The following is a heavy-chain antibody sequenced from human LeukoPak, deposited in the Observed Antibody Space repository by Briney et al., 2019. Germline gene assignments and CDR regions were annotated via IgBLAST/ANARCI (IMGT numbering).Heavy chain of an antibody. V-gene: IGHV4-59*12. CDR2: IYYSGST. D-gene: IGHD2/OR15-2a*01. CDR3: ATFSTVVASPYDAFDI. Sequence: PSETLSLTCTVSGDSISSYYWSWIRQPPGKGLEWIGYIYYSGSTNYNPSLKSRVTISVDTSKNQFSLKLSSVTAADTAMYYCATFSTVVASPYDAFDIWGQGTMVTVSS. J-gene: IGHJ3*02. CDR1: GDSISSYY.